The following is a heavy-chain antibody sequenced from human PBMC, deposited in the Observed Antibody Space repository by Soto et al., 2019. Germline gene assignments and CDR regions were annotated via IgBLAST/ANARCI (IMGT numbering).Heavy chain of an antibody. CDR1: GFTFSSST. D-gene: IGHD4-17*01. CDR3: ASGSYGDYSD. Sequence: PGGSLRLSCAASGFTFSSSTMNWVRKAQGKGLEWVSSISSDSVWIYYAASVKGRFTISRDNAKISLFLQMSSLRAEDTAVYYCASGSYGDYSDWGQGTLVTVSS. V-gene: IGHV3-21*01. J-gene: IGHJ4*02. CDR2: ISSDSVWI.